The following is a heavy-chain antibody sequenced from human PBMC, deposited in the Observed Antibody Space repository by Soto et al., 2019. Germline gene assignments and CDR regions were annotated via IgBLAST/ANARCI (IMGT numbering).Heavy chain of an antibody. CDR2: IYYSGST. CDR3: AREEQQLVYFDY. CDR1: GGSISSGDYY. Sequence: PSETLSLTCTVSGGSISSGDYYWSWIRQPPGKGLEWIGYIYYSGSTYYNPSLKSRVTISVDTSKNQFSLKLSSVTAADTAVYYCAREEQQLVYFDYWGQGTLVTVSS. D-gene: IGHD6-13*01. V-gene: IGHV4-30-4*01. J-gene: IGHJ4*02.